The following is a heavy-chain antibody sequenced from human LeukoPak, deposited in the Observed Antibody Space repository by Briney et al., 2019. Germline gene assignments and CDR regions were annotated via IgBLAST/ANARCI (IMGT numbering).Heavy chain of an antibody. CDR3: AKVKWKLIGYFDY. CDR1: GFTFSSCG. J-gene: IGHJ4*02. Sequence: GGSLRLSCAASGFTFSSCGMHWVRQAPGKGLEWVAVISYDGSNKYYADSVKGRFTISRDNSKNTLFLQMNSLRAEDTAVYFCAKVKWKLIGYFDYWGQGTLVTVSS. CDR2: ISYDGSNK. V-gene: IGHV3-30*18. D-gene: IGHD1-20*01.